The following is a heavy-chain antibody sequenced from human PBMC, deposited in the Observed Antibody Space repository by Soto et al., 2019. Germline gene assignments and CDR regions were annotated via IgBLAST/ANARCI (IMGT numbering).Heavy chain of an antibody. CDR1: GFTFSSYT. D-gene: IGHD6-6*01. V-gene: IGHV3-48*01. CDR2: ISSSSSTI. J-gene: IGHJ6*02. Sequence: PGRALSLSCAASGFTFSSYTMNWVRQAPAKGLEWVSYISSSSSTIYYADSVKGRFTISSDNAKNSLYLQMNSLGAEDTAVYYCARDEEYSSVGWAFDYYYGMDVWGPGTTVTVPS. CDR3: ARDEEYSSVGWAFDYYYGMDV.